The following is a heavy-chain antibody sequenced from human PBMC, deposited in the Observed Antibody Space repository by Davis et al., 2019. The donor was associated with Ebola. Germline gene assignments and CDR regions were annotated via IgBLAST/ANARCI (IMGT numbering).Heavy chain of an antibody. CDR2: IYSSGTA. CDR3: ATEGGQGALDY. V-gene: IGHV3-53*01. Sequence: GESLKISCAASGFTVSSNYMSWVRQAPGGGLEWLSVIYSSGTAYYADSIKGRFTVSRDKSKNTLYLQMNSLRAEDTAVYYCATEGGQGALDYWGQGTLVTVSS. CDR1: GFTVSSNY. J-gene: IGHJ4*02. D-gene: IGHD1-26*01.